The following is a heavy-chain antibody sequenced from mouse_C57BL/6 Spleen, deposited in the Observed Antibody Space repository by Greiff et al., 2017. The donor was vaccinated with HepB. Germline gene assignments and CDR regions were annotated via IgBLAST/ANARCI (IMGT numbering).Heavy chain of an antibody. J-gene: IGHJ1*03. V-gene: IGHV1-76*01. CDR2: IYPGSGNT. Sequence: QVQLQQSGAELVRPGASVKLSCKASGYTFTDYYINWVKQRPGQGLEWIARIYPGSGNTYYNEKFKGKDTLTAEKSSSTAYMQFSGLTSEDSAVYFCARSYYGSSSSWYFDVWGTGTTVNVSS. CDR1: GYTFTDYY. CDR3: ARSYYGSSSSWYFDV. D-gene: IGHD1-1*01.